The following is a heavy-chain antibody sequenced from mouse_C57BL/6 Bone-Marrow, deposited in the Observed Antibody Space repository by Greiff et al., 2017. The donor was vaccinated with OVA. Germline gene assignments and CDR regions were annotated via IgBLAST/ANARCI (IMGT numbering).Heavy chain of an antibody. CDR3: ARLGYYGSRGYFDV. D-gene: IGHD1-1*01. CDR1: GYTFTSYW. V-gene: IGHV1-72*01. Sequence: QVQLKQPGAELVKPGASVKLSCKASGYTFTSYWMHWVKQRPGRGLEWIGRIDPNSGGTKYNEKFKSKATLTVDKPSSTAYMQLSSLTSEDSAVYYCARLGYYGSRGYFDVWGTGTTVTVSA. J-gene: IGHJ1*03. CDR2: IDPNSGGT.